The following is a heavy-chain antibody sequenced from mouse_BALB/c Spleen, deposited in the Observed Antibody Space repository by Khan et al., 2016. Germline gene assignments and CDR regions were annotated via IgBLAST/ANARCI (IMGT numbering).Heavy chain of an antibody. Sequence: EVELVESGGGLVKPGGSLKLSCAASGFTFSNYVMSWVRQNPEKRLEWVASIRSGGSTYYPDSVKGRFTISRAYARNILYLHRSSLRSEDTAMYYCARVGDRYHYAMDYWGQGTSVTVSS. CDR1: GFTFSNYV. CDR3: ARVGDRYHYAMDY. J-gene: IGHJ4*01. D-gene: IGHD2-3*01. V-gene: IGHV5-6-5*01. CDR2: IRSGGST.